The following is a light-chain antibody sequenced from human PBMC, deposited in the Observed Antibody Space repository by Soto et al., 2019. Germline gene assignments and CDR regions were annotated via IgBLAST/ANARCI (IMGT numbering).Light chain of an antibody. V-gene: IGKV1-12*01. CDR3: QQANSFPHT. J-gene: IGKJ5*01. CDR2: DVS. CDR1: QSISRR. Sequence: DIQMTHSPSTLSASVGDRVIITCRASQSISRRLAWYQQKPGKAPRLLIYDVSTLQSGVPSRFSGSGSGTDFTLTISSLQPEDFATYYCQQANSFPHTFGQGTRLEIK.